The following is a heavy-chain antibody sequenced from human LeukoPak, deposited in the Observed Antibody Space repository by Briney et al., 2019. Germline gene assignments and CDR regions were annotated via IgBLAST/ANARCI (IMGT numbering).Heavy chain of an antibody. CDR2: ISGSGGST. Sequence: PGGSLRLSCAASGFTFSTNAMTWVRQAPGKGLEWVSVISGSGGSTYYADSVKGRFTISRDNSENTLYLQMNSLRAEDTALYYWANGLISGTQDYWGQGTLVTVSS. V-gene: IGHV3-23*01. CDR3: ANGLISGTQDY. J-gene: IGHJ4*02. CDR1: GFTFSTNA. D-gene: IGHD1-7*01.